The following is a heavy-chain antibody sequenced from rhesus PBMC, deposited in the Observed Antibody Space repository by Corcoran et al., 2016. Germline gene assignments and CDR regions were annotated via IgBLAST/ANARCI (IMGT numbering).Heavy chain of an antibody. CDR3: AREREDGLDS. CDR1: GGSISGYY. J-gene: IGHJ6*01. CDR2: IEGNSAST. Sequence: QVKLQQWGEGLVKPSETLSLTCAVYGGSISGYYWSWIRQPPGKGLEWIGNIEGNSASTNYNPSLKNRVTISKDTSKNQFSLKLSSVTAADTAVYYCAREREDGLDSWGQGVVVTVSS. V-gene: IGHV4-73*01. D-gene: IGHD1-44*02.